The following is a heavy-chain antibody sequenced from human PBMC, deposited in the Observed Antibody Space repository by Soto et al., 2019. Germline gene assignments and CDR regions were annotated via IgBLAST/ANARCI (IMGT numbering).Heavy chain of an antibody. CDR3: ARDFHTGETPFDY. CDR1: GYTFTSYY. CDR2: INPSGGST. D-gene: IGHD2-8*02. V-gene: IGHV1-46*03. Sequence: SVNVSCKASGYTFTSYYMHWVRQAPGQGLEWMGIINPSGGSTSYAQKFQGRVTMTRDTSTSTVYMELSSLRSEDTAVYYCARDFHTGETPFDYWGQGTLVTVSS. J-gene: IGHJ4*02.